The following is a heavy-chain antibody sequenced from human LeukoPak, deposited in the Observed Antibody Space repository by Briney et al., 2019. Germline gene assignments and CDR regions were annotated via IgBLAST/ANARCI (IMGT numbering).Heavy chain of an antibody. CDR2: IYYSGTT. J-gene: IGHJ4*02. CDR3: ASISSGQTYNPHFDY. D-gene: IGHD3-22*01. V-gene: IGHV4-30-4*01. CDR1: GGSIRSGDYY. Sequence: SETLSLTCTVSGGSIRSGDYYWSWIRQPPGKGLEWIGYIYYSGTTYYNPSLKSRVTISVDTSKNQFSLKLSSVTAADTAVYYCASISSGQTYNPHFDYWGQGTLVTVSS.